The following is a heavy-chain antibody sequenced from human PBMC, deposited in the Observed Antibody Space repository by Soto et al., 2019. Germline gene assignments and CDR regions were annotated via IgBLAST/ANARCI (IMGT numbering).Heavy chain of an antibody. V-gene: IGHV3-23*01. D-gene: IGHD3-10*01. J-gene: IGHJ4*02. CDR3: AKDLERGSGSYYYDY. Sequence: EVQLLESGGGLVQPGGSLRLSCAASGFTFSSYAMSWVRQAPGKGLEWVSAISGCGGSTYYADSVKGRFTISRDNSKNKLYLQMNSLRAEDTAVYYCAKDLERGSGSYYYDYWGQGTLVTVSS. CDR2: ISGCGGST. CDR1: GFTFSSYA.